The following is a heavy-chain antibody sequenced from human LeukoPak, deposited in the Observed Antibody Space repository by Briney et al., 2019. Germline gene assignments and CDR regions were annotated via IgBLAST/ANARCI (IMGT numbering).Heavy chain of an antibody. CDR3: ARGGDYGGNSVDY. CDR1: RYTFTGYY. D-gene: IGHD4-23*01. CDR2: INPNSGGT. J-gene: IGHJ4*02. Sequence: ASVTVSCMSSRYTFTGYYMHWVRQAPGQGLEWMGRINPNSGGTNYAQKFQGRVTMTRDTSISTAYMELSRLRSDDTAVYYCARGGDYGGNSVDYWGQGTLVTVSS. V-gene: IGHV1-2*06.